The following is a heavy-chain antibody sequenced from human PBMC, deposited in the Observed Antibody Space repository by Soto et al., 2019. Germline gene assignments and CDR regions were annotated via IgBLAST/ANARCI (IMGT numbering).Heavy chain of an antibody. J-gene: IGHJ6*02. CDR2: ISYDGSDK. V-gene: IGHV3-33*01. Sequence: GGSLRLSCAASGFSFSNYGMHWVRQAPGKGLEWVAGISYDGSDKYSADSVKGRFSISRDNSKNTLYLQMNSLRVEDTAVYYCARDMEKLVVYYYYGLDVWGQGTTVTVSS. D-gene: IGHD2-15*01. CDR3: ARDMEKLVVYYYYGLDV. CDR1: GFSFSNYG.